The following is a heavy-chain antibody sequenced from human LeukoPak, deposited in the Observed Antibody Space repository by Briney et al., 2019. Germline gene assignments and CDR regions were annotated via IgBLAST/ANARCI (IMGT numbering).Heavy chain of an antibody. J-gene: IGHJ5*02. CDR3: TREDRVGGSLDA. CDR2: MNQDGSGR. Sequence: GGSLRLSCTASGFTFSTYWMSWVRQAPGKRLEWVASMNQDGSGRHYSDSVKGRFTISRDNAKNSVSLQMNSLRVEDTALYYCTREDRVGGSLDAWGQGTLVTVSS. CDR1: GFTFSTYW. V-gene: IGHV3-7*01. D-gene: IGHD1-26*01.